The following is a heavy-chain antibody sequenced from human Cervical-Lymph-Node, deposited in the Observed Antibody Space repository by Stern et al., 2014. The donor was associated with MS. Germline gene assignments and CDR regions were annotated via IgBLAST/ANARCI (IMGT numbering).Heavy chain of an antibody. CDR3: ARDPPLINKAKTQSY. CDR2: IIPLFGTA. V-gene: IGHV1-69*06. Sequence: QVQLVQSGAEVKKPGSSVKVSCKASGGSFSNDAFSWVQQAPGQGLEWMGGIIPLFGTAKYTQKFQGRVTITADKSTTTVYMELSGLRPDDTAVYFCARDPPLINKAKTQSYWGQGTLVTVSS. J-gene: IGHJ4*02. CDR1: GGSFSNDA.